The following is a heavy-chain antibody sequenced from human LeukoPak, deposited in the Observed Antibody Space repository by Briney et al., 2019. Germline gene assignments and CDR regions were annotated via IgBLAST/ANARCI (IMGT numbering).Heavy chain of an antibody. D-gene: IGHD6-19*01. J-gene: IGHJ3*02. CDR1: GDSISTSNSY. V-gene: IGHV4-39*01. CDR2: IYYSGNT. Sequence: SETLSLTCTVSGDSISTSNSYWGWIRQPPGKGLEWIGSIYYSGNTYYNASLKSRVTISVDTSKNQFSLKLTSVTAADTAVYYCARLTLSGWPNAFDIWGQGTMVTVSS. CDR3: ARLTLSGWPNAFDI.